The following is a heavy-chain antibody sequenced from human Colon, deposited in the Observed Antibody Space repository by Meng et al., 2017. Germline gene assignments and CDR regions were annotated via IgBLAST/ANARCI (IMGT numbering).Heavy chain of an antibody. Sequence: ELRLVVSGGGGAQPGGSLRLSCAASGFIGRTSYRAWVRQAPGKGLEWVAIMYSGGTSYYADSVEGRFTVSRDGAMSTLFLQMTSLRPEDTALYYCARDYGASVGYFDSWGQGTLVTVSS. J-gene: IGHJ4*02. CDR3: ARDYGASVGYFDS. V-gene: IGHV3-66*02. D-gene: IGHD4-17*01. CDR1: GFIGRTSY. CDR2: MYSGGTS.